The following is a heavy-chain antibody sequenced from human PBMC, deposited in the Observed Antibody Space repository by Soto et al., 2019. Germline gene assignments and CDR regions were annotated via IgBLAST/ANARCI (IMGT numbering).Heavy chain of an antibody. V-gene: IGHV3-66*01. CDR2: LFSGGST. CDR3: ARGGLQWFGADKFFYYAMDV. J-gene: IGHJ6*02. Sequence: EVQLVESGGGLVQPGGSLRLSCAASGFSVSSYMSWVRQAPGKGLEWVSVLFSGGSTYYADSVKGRFTISRDNSKNTLSLQMDSLRAEDTAVYYCARGGLQWFGADKFFYYAMDVWGQGTTVTVSS. CDR1: GFSVSSY. D-gene: IGHD3-10*01.